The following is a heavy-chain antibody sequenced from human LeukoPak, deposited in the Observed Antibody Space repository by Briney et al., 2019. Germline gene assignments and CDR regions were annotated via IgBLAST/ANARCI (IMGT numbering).Heavy chain of an antibody. J-gene: IGHJ4*02. CDR2: ISGDAGRT. V-gene: IGHV3-23*01. Sequence: GGTLRLSCAASGFTFSSYGMSWVRQAPGKGPEWVSGISGDAGRTYYADSVKGRFTISRDNSKNTLYLQMNSLRAEDTAIYYCAKDRAWGAFAYWGQGTLVTVSS. CDR3: AKDRAWGAFAY. CDR1: GFTFSSYG. D-gene: IGHD1-26*01.